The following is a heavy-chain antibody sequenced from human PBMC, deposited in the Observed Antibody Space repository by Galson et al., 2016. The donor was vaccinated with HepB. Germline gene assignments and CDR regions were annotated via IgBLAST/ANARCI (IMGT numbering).Heavy chain of an antibody. D-gene: IGHD1-26*01. CDR2: IHPGDSSI. CDR3: ARVLSGSYSGLDY. Sequence: QSGAEVKKPGESLKISCKGFGYSFTSHWIAWVRQMPGKGLESMGIIHPGDSSILYSPSFQGQVTISADKSINTAYLSLKASDNAMYFCARVLSGSYSGLDYWGQGTLVTVSS. CDR1: GYSFTSHW. V-gene: IGHV5-51*01. J-gene: IGHJ4*02.